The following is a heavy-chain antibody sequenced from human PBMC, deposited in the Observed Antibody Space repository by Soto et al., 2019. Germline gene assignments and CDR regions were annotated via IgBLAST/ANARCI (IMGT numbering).Heavy chain of an antibody. V-gene: IGHV4-34*01. Sequence: PSETLSLTCAVYGGSFSGYYWSWIRQPPGKGLEWIGEINHSGSTNYNPSLKSRVTISVDTSKNQFSLKLSSVTAADTAVYYCARGPFPNYYMDVWGKGTTVTVSS. CDR1: GGSFSGYY. CDR3: ARGPFPNYYMDV. CDR2: INHSGST. J-gene: IGHJ6*03.